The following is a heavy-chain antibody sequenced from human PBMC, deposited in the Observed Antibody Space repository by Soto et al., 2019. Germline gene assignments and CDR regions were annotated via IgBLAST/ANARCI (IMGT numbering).Heavy chain of an antibody. CDR3: AKDRYSSSGSDNWFDP. D-gene: IGHD6-6*01. Sequence: GGSLRLSCAASGFTFDDYAMHWVRQAPGKGLEWVSGISWNSGSIGYADSVKGRFTISRDNAKNSLYLQMNSLRAEDTALYYCAKDRYSSSGSDNWFDPWGQGTLVTVSS. V-gene: IGHV3-9*01. CDR1: GFTFDDYA. CDR2: ISWNSGSI. J-gene: IGHJ5*02.